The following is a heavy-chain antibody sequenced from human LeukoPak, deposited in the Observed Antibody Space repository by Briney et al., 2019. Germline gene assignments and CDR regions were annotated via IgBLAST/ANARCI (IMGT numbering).Heavy chain of an antibody. CDR2: ISYDGSNK. V-gene: IGHV3-30-3*01. D-gene: IGHD6-19*01. CDR1: GFTFSSYA. Sequence: PGGSLRLSCAASGFTFSSYAIHWVRQAPGKGLEWVAVISYDGSNKYYADSVKGRFTISRDSSKNTLYLQMNSLRAEDTAVYYCARVEIAVAPPDYWGQGTLVTVSS. J-gene: IGHJ4*02. CDR3: ARVEIAVAPPDY.